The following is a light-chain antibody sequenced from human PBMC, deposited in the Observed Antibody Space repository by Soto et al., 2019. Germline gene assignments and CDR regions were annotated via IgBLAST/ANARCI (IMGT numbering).Light chain of an antibody. V-gene: IGKV1-5*01. CDR3: QQYSTYPWT. CDR1: QSISSW. CDR2: DAS. J-gene: IGKJ1*01. Sequence: DIPMTQYTSSLSASVGDRGTITCRASQSISSWLAWYQQKPGKAPKVLIFDASSLESGVPSRFSGSGSATEFTLTISSLQPDDFATYYCQQYSTYPWTFGQGTRWIS.